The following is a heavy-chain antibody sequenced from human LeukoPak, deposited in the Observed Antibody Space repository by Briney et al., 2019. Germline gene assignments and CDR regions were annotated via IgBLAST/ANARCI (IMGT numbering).Heavy chain of an antibody. D-gene: IGHD2-15*01. Sequence: GGSLRLSCAGAGFAFNMFAIDWVRQAPGKGLEWVSGLSRGGSTTNYADSVKGRFTISRDKSQNSVFLQMNSLRPEDTAVYYCAREQRIRHCSEGVCTEGYYFDYWGQGTLVTVSS. V-gene: IGHV3-23*01. J-gene: IGHJ4*02. CDR2: LSRGGSTT. CDR1: GFAFNMFA. CDR3: AREQRIRHCSEGVCTEGYYFDY.